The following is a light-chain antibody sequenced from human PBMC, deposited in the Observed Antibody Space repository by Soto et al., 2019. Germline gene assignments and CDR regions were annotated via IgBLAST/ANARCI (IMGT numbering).Light chain of an antibody. CDR1: QSLLSSNGYTY. Sequence: EIVLTQSPLSLSVTPGEPASISCRSSQSLLSSNGYTYLEWYLQKPGQAPQLLIYLSSDRASGVPDRFSGSGSGTDFTLRISTVEAADVGIYYCVQSLDTPRAFGGVTQVEIK. CDR3: VQSLDTPRA. CDR2: LSS. J-gene: IGKJ4*01. V-gene: IGKV2-28*01.